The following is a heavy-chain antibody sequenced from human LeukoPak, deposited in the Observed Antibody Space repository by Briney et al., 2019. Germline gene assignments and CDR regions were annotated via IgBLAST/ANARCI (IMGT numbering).Heavy chain of an antibody. J-gene: IGHJ4*02. CDR1: GASITSYY. CDR3: ARGYCGSTSCYVRPDY. V-gene: IGHV4-59*01. CDR2: VYYSGST. Sequence: PSETLSLTCTVSGASITSYYWSWIRQPPGKGLEWIGYVYYSGSTNYDPSLKSRVTISVDTSKNQFSLKLSSVTAADTAVYYCARGYCGSTSCYVRPDYWGQGTLVTVSS. D-gene: IGHD2-2*01.